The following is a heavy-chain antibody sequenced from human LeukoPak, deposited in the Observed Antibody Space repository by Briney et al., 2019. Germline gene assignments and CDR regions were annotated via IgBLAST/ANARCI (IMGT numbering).Heavy chain of an antibody. D-gene: IGHD6-13*01. CDR1: GGSISSGSYY. J-gene: IGHJ4*02. CDR2: IYTSGST. V-gene: IGHV4-61*02. Sequence: SETLSLTCTVSGGSISSGSYYWSWIRQPAGKGLEWIGRIYTSGSTNYNPSLKSRVTISVDTSKNQFSLKLSSVTAADTAVYYCARVVPSSWYWVGYYFDYWGQGTLVTVSS. CDR3: ARVVPSSWYWVGYYFDY.